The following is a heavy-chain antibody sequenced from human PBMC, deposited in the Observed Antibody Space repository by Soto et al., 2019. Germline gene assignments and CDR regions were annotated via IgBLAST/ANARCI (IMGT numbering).Heavy chain of an antibody. CDR3: ARVFTVSRGYFDY. CDR2: ISYDGSNK. D-gene: IGHD4-17*01. V-gene: IGHV3-30-3*01. CDR1: GFTFSSYA. J-gene: IGHJ4*02. Sequence: QVQLVESGGGVVQPGRSLRLSCAASGFTFSSYAMHWVRQAPGKGLEWVAVISYDGSNKYYADSVKGRFTISRDNSKNTLYLQMYSLRAEDTAVYYCARVFTVSRGYFDYWGQGTLVTVSS.